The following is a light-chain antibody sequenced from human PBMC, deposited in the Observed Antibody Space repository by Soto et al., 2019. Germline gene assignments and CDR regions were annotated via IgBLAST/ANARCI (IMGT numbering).Light chain of an antibody. CDR2: RNS. Sequence: QSVLTQPPSASGNPGQRVTISCSGSSSNLGQNPGNWYQQLPGTAPKLLTYRNSHRPSGVPDRFSGSKSGTSASLAISGLQSEDEAYYYCASWDDSLAGSWVFGGGTKLHVL. V-gene: IGLV1-44*01. J-gene: IGLJ3*02. CDR1: SSNLGQNP. CDR3: ASWDDSLAGSWV.